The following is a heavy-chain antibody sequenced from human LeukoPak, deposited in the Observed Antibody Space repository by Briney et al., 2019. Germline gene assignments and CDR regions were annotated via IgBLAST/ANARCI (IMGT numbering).Heavy chain of an antibody. Sequence: ASVKVSCKASGYTFTSYDMHWVRQAPGQGLEWMGIINPSGDSTSYAQKFQGRVTMTRDTSISTAYMELSRLTSDDTAVYYCATQRGSYLWGTDFDYWGQGTLVTVSS. J-gene: IGHJ4*02. V-gene: IGHV1-46*01. D-gene: IGHD3-16*01. CDR1: GYTFTSYD. CDR3: ATQRGSYLWGTDFDY. CDR2: INPSGDST.